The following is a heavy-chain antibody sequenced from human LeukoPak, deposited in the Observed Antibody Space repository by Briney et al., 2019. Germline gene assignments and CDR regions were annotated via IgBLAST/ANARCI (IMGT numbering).Heavy chain of an antibody. V-gene: IGHV4-59*01. CDR1: GDSISSYY. CDR3: ARGAYDWGSYQYYFDY. Sequence: SETLSLTCTVSGDSISSYYWSWIRQPPGKGLECIGYIYYSDSTNYNPSLKSRVTISVDTSKNQFSLKLSSVTAADTAVYYCARGAYDWGSYQYYFDYWGQGTLVTVSS. J-gene: IGHJ4*02. D-gene: IGHD1-26*01. CDR2: IYYSDST.